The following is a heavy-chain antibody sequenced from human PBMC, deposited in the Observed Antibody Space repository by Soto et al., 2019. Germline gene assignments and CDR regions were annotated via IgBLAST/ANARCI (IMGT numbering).Heavy chain of an antibody. Sequence: PSETLSLTCAVSGYSISSGYYWGWLRQPPGKGLEWIGSIYPGGSTYYNPSLNSRVTLSIDMTKNHVSLIPNSVTAADTAVYYCARVGPGVPYYYDNSPYTCEVWFDPWGQGTLVTVSS. D-gene: IGHD3-22*01. CDR1: GYSISSGYY. V-gene: IGHV4-38-2*01. CDR3: ARVGPGVPYYYDNSPYTCEVWFDP. CDR2: IYPGGST. J-gene: IGHJ5*01.